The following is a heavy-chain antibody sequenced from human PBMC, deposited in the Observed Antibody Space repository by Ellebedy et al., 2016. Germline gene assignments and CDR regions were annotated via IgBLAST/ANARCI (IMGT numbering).Heavy chain of an antibody. CDR2: ISAYNGNT. D-gene: IGHD2-2*01. CDR1: GYTFTSYG. CDR3: ARDLGAVVVPAAMGRGDY. J-gene: IGHJ4*02. Sequence: ASVKVSXKASGYTFTSYGISWVRQAPGQGLEWMGWISAYNGNTNYAQKLQGRVTMTTDTSTSTAYMELRSLRSDDTAVYYCARDLGAVVVPAAMGRGDYWGQGTLVTVSS. V-gene: IGHV1-18*01.